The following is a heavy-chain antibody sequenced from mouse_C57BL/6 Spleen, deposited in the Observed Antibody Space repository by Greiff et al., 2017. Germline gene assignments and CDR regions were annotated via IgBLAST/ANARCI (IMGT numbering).Heavy chain of an antibody. CDR1: GYTFTSYW. CDR3: ARKGLDGRGYFDY. CDR2: IDPSDSYT. V-gene: IGHV1-59*01. J-gene: IGHJ2*01. D-gene: IGHD1-1*01. Sequence: QVQLKQPGAELVRPGTSVKLSCKASGYTFTSYWMHWVKQRPGQGLEWIGVIDPSDSYTNYNQKFKGKATLTVDTSSSTAYMQLSSLTSEDSAVYYCARKGLDGRGYFDYWGQGTTLTVSS.